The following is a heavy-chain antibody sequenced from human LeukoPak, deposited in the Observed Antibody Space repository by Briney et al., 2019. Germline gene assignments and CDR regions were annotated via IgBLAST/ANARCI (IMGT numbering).Heavy chain of an antibody. CDR3: ARAKYYYDSSGYYY. D-gene: IGHD3-22*01. CDR1: GGSIGSYY. Sequence: SETLSLTCTVSGGSIGSYYWSWIRQPPGKRLEWIGYIYYSGSTNYNPSLKSRVTISVDTSKNQFSLKLSSVTAADTAVYYCARAKYYYDSSGYYYWGQGTLVTVSS. CDR2: IYYSGST. V-gene: IGHV4-59*01. J-gene: IGHJ4*02.